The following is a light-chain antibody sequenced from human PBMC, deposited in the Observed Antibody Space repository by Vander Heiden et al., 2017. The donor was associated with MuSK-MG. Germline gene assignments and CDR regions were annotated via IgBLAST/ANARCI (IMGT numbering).Light chain of an antibody. Sequence: EIVMTQSPATLSVSPGERATLSCRASPSVSSNLAWYQQKPGQAPRLLIYGASSRATGIPARSSGSGSGTEFTLTISSLQSEDFAVYYCQQYNNWRCSFGQGTKLEIK. V-gene: IGKV3-15*01. CDR1: PSVSSN. CDR2: GAS. J-gene: IGKJ2*04. CDR3: QQYNNWRCS.